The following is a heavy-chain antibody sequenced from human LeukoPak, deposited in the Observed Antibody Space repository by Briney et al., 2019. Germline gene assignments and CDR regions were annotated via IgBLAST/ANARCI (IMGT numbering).Heavy chain of an antibody. D-gene: IGHD6-13*01. CDR2: IGTAGDT. Sequence: GGSLRLSCAASGFTFSSYDMHWVRQVTGKGLEWVSGIGTAGDTYYPGSVKGRFTISRENAKNSLCLQMNSLRAGDTAVYYCARAAAGTYWFDPWGQGTLVTVSS. V-gene: IGHV3-13*01. J-gene: IGHJ5*02. CDR3: ARAAAGTYWFDP. CDR1: GFTFSSYD.